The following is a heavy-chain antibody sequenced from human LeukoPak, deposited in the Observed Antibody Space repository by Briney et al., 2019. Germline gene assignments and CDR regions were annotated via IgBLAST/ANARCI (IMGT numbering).Heavy chain of an antibody. CDR2: IIPIFGTA. J-gene: IGHJ4*02. V-gene: IGHV1-69*13. CDR3: ARDVDHDSSGYSPYYFDY. D-gene: IGHD3-22*01. Sequence: ASVKVSCKASGGTFSSYAISWVRQAPGQGLEWMGVIIPIFGTANYAQKFQGRVTITADESTSTAYMELSSLRSEDTAVYYCARDVDHDSSGYSPYYFDYWGQGTLVTVSS. CDR1: GGTFSSYA.